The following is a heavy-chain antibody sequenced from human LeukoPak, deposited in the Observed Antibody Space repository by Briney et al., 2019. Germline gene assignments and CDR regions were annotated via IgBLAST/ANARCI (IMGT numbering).Heavy chain of an antibody. J-gene: IGHJ3*02. CDR3: ARGAYYYGSGSYPDAFDI. Sequence: PGGSLRLSCAASRFTFSNYWMTWVRQAPGKGLEWVAVISYDGSNKYYADSVKGRFTISRDNSKNTLYLQMNSLRAEDTAVYYCARGAYYYGSGSYPDAFDIWGQGTMVTVSS. CDR1: RFTFSNYW. CDR2: ISYDGSNK. D-gene: IGHD3-10*01. V-gene: IGHV3-30-3*01.